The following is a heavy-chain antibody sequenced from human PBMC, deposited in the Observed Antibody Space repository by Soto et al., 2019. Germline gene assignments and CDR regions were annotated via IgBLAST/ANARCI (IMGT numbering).Heavy chain of an antibody. D-gene: IGHD6-13*01. CDR3: ASTYSTSWYWFDP. V-gene: IGHV2-26*04. CDR2: IFSNDEK. Sequence: QVTVKESGPVLVKPTETLTLTCTVSGFSLSNAGLGVSWIRQPPGKALEWLAHIFSNDEKSYSTSLKSRLTISXDXPKSQVVLTMTTMDPVDTATYYCASTYSTSWYWFDPWGQGTLVTVSS. CDR1: GFSLSNAGLG. J-gene: IGHJ5*02.